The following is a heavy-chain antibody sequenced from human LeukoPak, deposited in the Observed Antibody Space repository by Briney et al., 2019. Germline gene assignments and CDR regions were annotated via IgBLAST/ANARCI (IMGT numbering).Heavy chain of an antibody. V-gene: IGHV1-69*01. CDR2: IIPIFGTA. D-gene: IGHD2-15*01. CDR1: GGSFSSYA. J-gene: IGHJ4*02. CDR3: ARDRAPWSCSGGSCYYFDY. Sequence: SVKVSCKASGGSFSSYAISWVRQAPGQGLEWMGGIIPIFGTANYAQKFQGRVTITADESTSTAYMELSSLRSEDTAVYYCARDRAPWSCSGGSCYYFDYWGQGTLVTVSS.